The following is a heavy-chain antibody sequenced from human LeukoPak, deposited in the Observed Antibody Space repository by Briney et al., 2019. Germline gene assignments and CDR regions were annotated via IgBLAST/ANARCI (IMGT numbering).Heavy chain of an antibody. CDR2: INPNSGGT. V-gene: IGHV1-2*02. CDR1: GYTFTGYY. Sequence: ASVKVSCKASGYTFTGYYMRWVRQAPGQGLEWMGWINPNSGGTNYAQKFQGRVTMTRDTSISTAYMELSRLRSDDTAVYYCARVQDIVATCFDYWGQGTLVTVSS. D-gene: IGHD5-12*01. CDR3: ARVQDIVATCFDY. J-gene: IGHJ4*02.